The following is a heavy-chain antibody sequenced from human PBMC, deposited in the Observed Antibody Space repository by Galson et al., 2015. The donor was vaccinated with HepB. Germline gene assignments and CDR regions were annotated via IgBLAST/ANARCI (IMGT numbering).Heavy chain of an antibody. CDR1: GYTFSTYS. V-gene: IGHV1-18*01. J-gene: IGHJ5*02. D-gene: IGHD2-15*01. CDR3: ARGALVGVVGGSQNNWFAP. Sequence: SVKVSCKASGYTFSTYSITWVRQAPGQGLEWMGWISPYNRDTYYARKFQGRVTMTTDTFTSTAYMEPRSLRSDDTAFYYCARGALVGVVGGSQNNWFAPWGQGTLVTVSS. CDR2: ISPYNRDT.